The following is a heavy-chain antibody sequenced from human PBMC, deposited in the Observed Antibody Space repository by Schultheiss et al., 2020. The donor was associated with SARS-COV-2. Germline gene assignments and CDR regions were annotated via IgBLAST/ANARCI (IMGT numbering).Heavy chain of an antibody. CDR1: GGSISSGDYY. CDR3: ARRFRGKGILVPGWPYDY. CDR2: IYYSGST. D-gene: IGHD3-10*01. V-gene: IGHV4-30-4*01. J-gene: IGHJ4*02. Sequence: SETLSLTCTVSGGSISSGDYYWSWIRQPPGKGLEWIGYIYYSGSTYYNPSLKSRVTISVDTSKNQFSLKLSSVTAADTAVYYCARRFRGKGILVPGWPYDYWGQGTLVTVSS.